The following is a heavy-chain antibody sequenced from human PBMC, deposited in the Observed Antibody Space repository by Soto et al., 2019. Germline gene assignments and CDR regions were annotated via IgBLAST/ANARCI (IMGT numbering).Heavy chain of an antibody. D-gene: IGHD3-10*01. CDR3: AGGVIRPYYYYYGMDV. CDR2: IYTSGST. Sequence: SETLSLTCTVSGGSISSYYWSWIRQPAGKGLEWIGRIYTSGSTNYNPSLKSRVTMSVDTSKNQFSLKLSSVTAADTAVYYCAGGVIRPYYYYYGMDVWGQGTTVTVSS. J-gene: IGHJ6*02. V-gene: IGHV4-4*07. CDR1: GGSISSYY.